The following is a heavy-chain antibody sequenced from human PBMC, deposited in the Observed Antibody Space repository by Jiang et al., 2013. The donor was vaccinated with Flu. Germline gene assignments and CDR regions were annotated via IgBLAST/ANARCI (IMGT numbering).Heavy chain of an antibody. Sequence: GSGLVKPSETLSLTCTVSGGSVISYYWSWIRQPPGEGLEWVGYIFYTGFTIYNPSLKSRVTISVDTSKNQVSLELSSVTAADTAVYYCARVPTQWLVDYWGQGTLVTVSS. CDR2: IFYTGFT. D-gene: IGHD6-19*01. CDR1: GGSVISYY. V-gene: IGHV4-59*08. CDR3: ARVPTQWLVDY. J-gene: IGHJ4*02.